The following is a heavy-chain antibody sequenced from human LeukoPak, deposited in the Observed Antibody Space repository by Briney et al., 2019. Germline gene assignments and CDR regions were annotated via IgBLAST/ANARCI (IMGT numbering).Heavy chain of an antibody. D-gene: IGHD2-2*01. V-gene: IGHV1-2*06. J-gene: IGHJ3*02. Sequence: ASVKVSCKASGYTFTGYYMHWVRQAPGQGLEWMGRINPNSGGTNYAQKFQGRVTMTSDTSITTAYMELSRLRSDDTAVYYCARDDSARGVVVVPAALKWAFDIWGQGTMVTVSS. CDR2: INPNSGGT. CDR3: ARDDSARGVVVVPAALKWAFDI. CDR1: GYTFTGYY.